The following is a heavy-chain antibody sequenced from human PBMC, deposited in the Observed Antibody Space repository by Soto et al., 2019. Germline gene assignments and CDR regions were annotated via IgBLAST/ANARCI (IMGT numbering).Heavy chain of an antibody. CDR2: IYYSGST. Sequence: SETLSLTCTVSGGSISSYYWSWIRQPPGKGLEWIGYIYYSGSTNYNPSLKSRVTISVDTSKNQFSLKLSSVTAADTAVYYCARHELYYDFWSGYYSYWGQGTLVTVS. J-gene: IGHJ4*02. D-gene: IGHD3-3*01. V-gene: IGHV4-59*08. CDR1: GGSISSYY. CDR3: ARHELYYDFWSGYYSY.